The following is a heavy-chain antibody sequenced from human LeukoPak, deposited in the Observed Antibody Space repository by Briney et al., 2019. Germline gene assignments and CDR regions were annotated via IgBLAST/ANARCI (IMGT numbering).Heavy chain of an antibody. Sequence: PGGSLRLSCLASGFTFDVYAMHWVRQAPGKGLDWVAVITYDGSHQYFADSVKGRCSISRDNSENTFSLQMNSLREEDTAVYYCARDAGVRVITTYDYWGQGTLVTVSS. J-gene: IGHJ4*02. D-gene: IGHD3-22*01. CDR3: ARDAGVRVITTYDY. CDR2: ITYDGSHQ. CDR1: GFTFDVYA. V-gene: IGHV3-30*04.